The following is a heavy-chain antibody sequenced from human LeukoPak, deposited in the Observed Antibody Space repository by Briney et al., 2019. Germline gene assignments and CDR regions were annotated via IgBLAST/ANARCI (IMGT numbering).Heavy chain of an antibody. Sequence: PGGSLRLSCAASGFTFSSYSMNWVRQAPGKGLEWVSSISSSSSYIYYADSVKGRFTISRDNAKNSLYLQMNSLRAEDTAVYYCAKERDDFWSGLYYFDYWGQGTLVTVSS. CDR2: ISSSSSYI. CDR1: GFTFSSYS. CDR3: AKERDDFWSGLYYFDY. D-gene: IGHD3-3*01. V-gene: IGHV3-21*04. J-gene: IGHJ4*02.